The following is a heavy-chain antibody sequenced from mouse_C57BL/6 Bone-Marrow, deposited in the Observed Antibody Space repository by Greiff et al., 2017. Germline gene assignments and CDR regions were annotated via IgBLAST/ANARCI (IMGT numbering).Heavy chain of an antibody. CDR3: ASYYYGHYAMDY. CDR2: INPSSGYT. J-gene: IGHJ4*01. CDR1: GYTFTSYW. D-gene: IGHD1-1*01. V-gene: IGHV1-7*01. Sequence: VQLQQSGAELAKPGASVKLSCKASGYTFTSYWMHWVKQRPGQGLEWIGYINPSSGYTTYNQKFKDKATLTADKSSSTAYMNMSSLTYEDSAVYYCASYYYGHYAMDYWGQVTSVTVSS.